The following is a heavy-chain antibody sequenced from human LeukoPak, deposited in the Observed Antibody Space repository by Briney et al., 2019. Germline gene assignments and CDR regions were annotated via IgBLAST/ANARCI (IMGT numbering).Heavy chain of an antibody. CDR3: AKVYYGSGSYLFGLDYGMDV. V-gene: IGHV3-23*01. CDR1: GFTFSSYA. J-gene: IGHJ6*02. D-gene: IGHD3-10*01. CDR2: ISGSGGST. Sequence: GGSLRLSCAASGFTFSSYAMSWVRQAPGKGLEWVSAISGSGGSTYYADSVKGRFTISRDNSKNTLYLQMNSLRAEDTAVYYCAKVYYGSGSYLFGLDYGMDVWGQGTTVTVSS.